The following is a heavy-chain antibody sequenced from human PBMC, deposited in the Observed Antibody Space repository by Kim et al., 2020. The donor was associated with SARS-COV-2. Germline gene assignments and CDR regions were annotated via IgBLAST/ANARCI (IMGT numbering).Heavy chain of an antibody. V-gene: IGHV3-11*06. D-gene: IGHD6-13*01. CDR2: ISSSSTYT. CDR3: ARDTTTAAADNYYYYLMDV. CDR1: GFTFSDYF. J-gene: IGHJ6*02. Sequence: GGSLRLSCAASGFTFSDYFMSWIRQAPGKGLEWVSYISSSSTYTNYADSVKGRFTISIDNAKNSLYLQMNSLRAEDTAVYYCARDTTTAAADNYYYYLMDVWGQGTPVTVSS.